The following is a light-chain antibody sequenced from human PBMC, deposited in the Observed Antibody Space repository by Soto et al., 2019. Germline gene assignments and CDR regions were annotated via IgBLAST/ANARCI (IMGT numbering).Light chain of an antibody. CDR1: QSVSSSY. CDR2: GAS. V-gene: IGKV3-20*01. CDR3: QQYGSSPPIT. Sequence: EIVLTQSPGTLSLSPGERATLSCRASQSVSSSYLAWYQQKPGQAPRLLIYGASSRATGIPDRFSGSGSVTDFTLTISRLEPEDVAVYDCQQYGSSPPITFGQGTRLEIK. J-gene: IGKJ5*01.